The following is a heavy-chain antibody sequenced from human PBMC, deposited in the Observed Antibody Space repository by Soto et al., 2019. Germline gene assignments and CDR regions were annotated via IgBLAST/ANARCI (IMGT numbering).Heavy chain of an antibody. D-gene: IGHD2-15*01. Sequence: EVHLLESGGGLVQPGGSLRLSCAASGFPFSSYAMSWVRQAPGKGLEWVSGISGSGAGTYYADSVQGRFTISRDNYENTLYLEMNSLRAEDTAVYYCANARYCSGGSCYGLPYYYGMDVWGQGTTVTGSS. CDR3: ANARYCSGGSCYGLPYYYGMDV. CDR1: GFPFSSYA. J-gene: IGHJ6*02. V-gene: IGHV3-23*01. CDR2: ISGSGAGT.